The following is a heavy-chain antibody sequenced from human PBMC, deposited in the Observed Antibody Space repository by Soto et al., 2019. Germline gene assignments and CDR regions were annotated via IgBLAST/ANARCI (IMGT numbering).Heavy chain of an antibody. CDR2: IYTSGST. V-gene: IGHV4-4*07. Sequence: QVQLQESGPGLVKPSETLSLTCTVSGGSISSYYWSWIRQPAGKGLEWIGRIYTSGSTNYNPSLMTGVTMSVDMSKHQFSLKVSSVTAADTAVYYCARDGFRHRAMVRYGMDVWGQGTTVTVSS. CDR1: GGSISSYY. CDR3: ARDGFRHRAMVRYGMDV. D-gene: IGHD5-18*01. J-gene: IGHJ6*02.